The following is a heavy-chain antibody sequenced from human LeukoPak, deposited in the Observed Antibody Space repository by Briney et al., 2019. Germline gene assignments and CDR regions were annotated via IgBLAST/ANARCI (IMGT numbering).Heavy chain of an antibody. J-gene: IGHJ5*02. Sequence: PGGSLRLSCAVSGFTFSSYEMNWVRQAPGKGLEWVSYISSSGSTIYYADSVKGRFTISRDNAKNSLYLQMNSLRAEDTTLYYCARGSAGIALGGPYWFDTWGQGTLVTVSS. D-gene: IGHD6-19*01. CDR1: GFTFSSYE. V-gene: IGHV3-48*03. CDR2: ISSSGSTI. CDR3: ARGSAGIALGGPYWFDT.